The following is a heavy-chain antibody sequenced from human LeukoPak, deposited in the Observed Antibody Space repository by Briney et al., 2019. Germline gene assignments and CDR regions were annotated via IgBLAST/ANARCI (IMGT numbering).Heavy chain of an antibody. D-gene: IGHD6-19*01. CDR3: ARGLGEAVAGRNY. CDR1: GGSFSGYY. V-gene: IGHV4-34*01. J-gene: IGHJ4*02. Sequence: SETLSLTCAVYGGSFSGYYWSWIRQPPGKELEWIGEINHSGSTNYNPSLKSRVTISVDTSKNQFSLKLSSVTAADTAVYYCARGLGEAVAGRNYWGQGTLVTVSS. CDR2: INHSGST.